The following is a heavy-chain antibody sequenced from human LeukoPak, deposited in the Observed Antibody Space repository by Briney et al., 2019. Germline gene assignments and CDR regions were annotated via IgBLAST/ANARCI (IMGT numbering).Heavy chain of an antibody. CDR3: ARDLRSIAAAGTNNWFDP. J-gene: IGHJ5*02. CDR2: INTSNGNT. CDR1: GYTFTHYG. D-gene: IGHD6-13*01. Sequence: ASVKVSCRTSGYTFTHYGISWVRQVPGQRLEWLGWINTSNGNTNYAPKVQGRVTMTTDTSTSTVYMELRSLRSDDTAVYYCARDLRSIAAAGTNNWFDPWGQGTLVTVSS. V-gene: IGHV1-18*01.